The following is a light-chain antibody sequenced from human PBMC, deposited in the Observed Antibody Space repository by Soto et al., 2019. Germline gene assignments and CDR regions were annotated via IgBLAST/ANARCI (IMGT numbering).Light chain of an antibody. Sequence: EIVLTQSPGILSLSPGERATLSCRASQSVSSSYLAWYQQKPGQAPRLLIYGASSRATGIPDRFSGSGSGTDFTLTTSRLEPEDFAVYYCQQYGSSPETFGQGTKLDIK. CDR3: QQYGSSPET. CDR2: GAS. V-gene: IGKV3-20*01. CDR1: QSVSSSY. J-gene: IGKJ1*01.